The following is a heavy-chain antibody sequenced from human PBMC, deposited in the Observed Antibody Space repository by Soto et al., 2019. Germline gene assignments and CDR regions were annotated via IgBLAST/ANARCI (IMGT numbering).Heavy chain of an antibody. D-gene: IGHD3-3*01. CDR1: GFTFNSYA. V-gene: IGHV3-23*01. CDR2: INGGSTP. J-gene: IGHJ6*02. Sequence: GVLRLSCAASGFTFNSYAMNWVRQAPGKGLEWVTTINGGSTPYYVDSVKGRFTISRDNAKNTLYLQMNSLRAEDTAVYYCAKDKDWSGVYGMDVWGQGTTVTVSS. CDR3: AKDKDWSGVYGMDV.